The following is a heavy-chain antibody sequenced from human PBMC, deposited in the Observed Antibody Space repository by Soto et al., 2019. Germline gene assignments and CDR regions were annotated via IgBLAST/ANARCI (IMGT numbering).Heavy chain of an antibody. D-gene: IGHD3-10*01. CDR2: IIPIFGTA. V-gene: IGHV1-69*01. J-gene: IGHJ5*02. CDR3: ARGGDYYGSGEGPWFDP. Sequence: QVQLVQSGAEVKKPGSSVKVSCKASGGTFSSYAISWVRQAPGQGLEWMGGIIPIFGTANYAQKFQGRVTITADESTRTAYMELSSLRSEDTAVYYCARGGDYYGSGEGPWFDPWGQGTLVTVSS. CDR1: GGTFSSYA.